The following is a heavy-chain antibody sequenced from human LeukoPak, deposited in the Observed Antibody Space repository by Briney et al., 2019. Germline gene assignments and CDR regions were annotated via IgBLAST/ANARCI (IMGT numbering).Heavy chain of an antibody. V-gene: IGHV7-4-1*02. CDR3: ARVKSYYYDTSDKDAFDI. CDR2: INTNTGNP. CDR1: AYTFTNYV. J-gene: IGHJ3*02. Sequence: GASVTVSCKASAYTFTNYVMNWVRQAPGQGLEWMGWINTNTGNPTYAQGFTGRFVFSLDTSVNTAFLEISSLKAEDTAVYYCARVKSYYYDTSDKDAFDIWGQGTMVTVSS. D-gene: IGHD3-22*01.